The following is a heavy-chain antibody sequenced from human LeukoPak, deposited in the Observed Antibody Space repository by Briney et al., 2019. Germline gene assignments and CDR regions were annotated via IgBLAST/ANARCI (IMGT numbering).Heavy chain of an antibody. J-gene: IGHJ3*02. D-gene: IGHD1-26*01. Sequence: GEPLKISCKASGYAFTIYWIAWVRQMPGKGLEWMGIVYPDNATNIYSPSFQGQVTISAEKSINTAYLKWSSLKASDSAIYYCARLSGGSALRNDAFHIWGQGTMVTVSS. V-gene: IGHV5-51*01. CDR3: ARLSGGSALRNDAFHI. CDR1: GYAFTIYW. CDR2: VYPDNATN.